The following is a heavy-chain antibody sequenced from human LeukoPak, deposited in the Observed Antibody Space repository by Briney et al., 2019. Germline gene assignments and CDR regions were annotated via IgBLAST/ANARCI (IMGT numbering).Heavy chain of an antibody. CDR3: AGVQYCTNGICGPETNKYNWFDP. J-gene: IGHJ5*02. CDR1: GLPITSCGYY. D-gene: IGHD2-8*01. CDR2: IYYSGRS. V-gene: IGHV4-31*11. Sequence: SETLSLTCAVSGLPITSCGYYWSWLPQHPGKVLVWVGCIYYSGRSYYNPTLKCGVTISVDTSKTQVSLQLTSVTAADTAVYYCAGVQYCTNGICGPETNKYNWFDPWGQGTLVTVSS.